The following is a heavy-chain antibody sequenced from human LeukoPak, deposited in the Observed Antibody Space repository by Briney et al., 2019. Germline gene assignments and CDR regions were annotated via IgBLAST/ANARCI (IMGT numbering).Heavy chain of an antibody. V-gene: IGHV1-46*01. CDR2: INPSGGST. CDR3: AREWGVLLWFGELSYGTDY. CDR1: GYTFTSYY. Sequence: GSSVQVSCKASGYTFTSYYMHRVLHAPGPGLESRGIINPSGGSTSYAQKFQGRVTMTRDTSTSTVYMELSSLRSEDTAVYYCAREWGVLLWFGELSYGTDYWGQGTLVTVSS. J-gene: IGHJ4*02. D-gene: IGHD3-10*01.